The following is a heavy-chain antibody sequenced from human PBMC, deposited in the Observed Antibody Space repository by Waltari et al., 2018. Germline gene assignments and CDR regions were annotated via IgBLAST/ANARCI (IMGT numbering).Heavy chain of an antibody. J-gene: IGHJ6*02. Sequence: EVELVESGGGLVQPGGSLRLPCVASGFPFSSYWMGWVRQAPGKGLEWVANLNQDGSATYSVDSVKGRFTISRDNAKNLLYLQMNSLRAEDTAVYYCARDSHGCYGCGMDVWGQGTTVTV. V-gene: IGHV3-7*03. CDR1: GFPFSSYW. D-gene: IGHD2-2*01. CDR3: ARDSHGCYGCGMDV. CDR2: LNQDGSAT.